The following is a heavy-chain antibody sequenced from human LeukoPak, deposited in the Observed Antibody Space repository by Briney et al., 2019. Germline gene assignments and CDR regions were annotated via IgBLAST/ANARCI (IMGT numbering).Heavy chain of an antibody. V-gene: IGHV3-23*01. CDR2: ISGSGGST. Sequence: GGSLRLSCAASGFTFSSYAMSWVRQAPGKGLEWVSAISGSGGSTYYADSVKGRFTISRDNSKNTLYLQMNSLRAEDTAVYYCAKDPVGYYYDSSGYLPHFDYWGQGTLVTASS. D-gene: IGHD3-22*01. CDR1: GFTFSSYA. J-gene: IGHJ4*02. CDR3: AKDPVGYYYDSSGYLPHFDY.